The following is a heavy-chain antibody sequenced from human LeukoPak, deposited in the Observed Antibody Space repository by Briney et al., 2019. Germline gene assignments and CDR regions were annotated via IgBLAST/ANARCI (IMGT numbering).Heavy chain of an antibody. D-gene: IGHD2-15*01. CDR1: GYSINNYW. V-gene: IGHV5-51*01. J-gene: IGHJ5*02. Sequence: GESLKISCKGSGYSINNYWIGWVRQMPGKGLEWMGIIYPADSDIRYSPSFQGQVTISADKSISTAYLQWSSLKASDTAMYFCARQEYCSGGSCYTWFDPWGQGTLVTVSS. CDR3: ARQEYCSGGSCYTWFDP. CDR2: IYPADSDI.